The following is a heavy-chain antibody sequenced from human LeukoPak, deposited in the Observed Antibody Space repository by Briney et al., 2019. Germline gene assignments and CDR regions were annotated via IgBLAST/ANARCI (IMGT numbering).Heavy chain of an antibody. CDR1: GYTFTSYY. V-gene: IGHV1-46*01. Sequence: ASVKIPCKASGYTFTSYYMHWVRQAPGQGLEWMGIINPSGGSTSYAQKFQGRVTMTRDTSTSTVYMELSSLRSEDTAVYYCAREDPYCSGGSCYYYYGMDVWGQGTTVTVSS. J-gene: IGHJ6*02. CDR3: AREDPYCSGGSCYYYYGMDV. D-gene: IGHD2-15*01. CDR2: INPSGGST.